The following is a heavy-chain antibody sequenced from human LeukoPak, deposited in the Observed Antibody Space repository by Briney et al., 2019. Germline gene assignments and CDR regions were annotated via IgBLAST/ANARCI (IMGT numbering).Heavy chain of an antibody. CDR3: ARRNSGYYGFDY. Sequence: GESLKISCKASGYSFTKYWIGWVRQMPGKGLEWMGIIYPGDSDTKYTPSFQGQVTISVDKSTSTAYLQWSSLKASDTATYFCARRNSGYYGFDYWGQGTLVTVSS. V-gene: IGHV5-51*01. D-gene: IGHD5-12*01. J-gene: IGHJ4*02. CDR1: GYSFTKYW. CDR2: IYPGDSDT.